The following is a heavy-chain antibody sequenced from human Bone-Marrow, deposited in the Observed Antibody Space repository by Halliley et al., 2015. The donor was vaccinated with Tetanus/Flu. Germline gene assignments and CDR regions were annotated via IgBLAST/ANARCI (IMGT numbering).Heavy chain of an antibody. CDR1: GGSLSGSNYY. D-gene: IGHD4-17*01. J-gene: IGHJ3*02. V-gene: IGHV4-39*02. Sequence: TLSLTCSVSGGSLSGSNYYWVWIRQPPGKGLEWIATISYSGSTYYNPSLKSRVTMSVDTSKNQFSLKLNSVTAADTAVYYCARDRDFGEECWAFDIWGQGTMVTVSS. CDR3: ARDRDFGEECWAFDI. CDR2: ISYSGST.